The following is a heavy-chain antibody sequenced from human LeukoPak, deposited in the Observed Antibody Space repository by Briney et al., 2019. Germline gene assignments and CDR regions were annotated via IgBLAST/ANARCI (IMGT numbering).Heavy chain of an antibody. CDR3: ARGAYSGSYSLYDY. V-gene: IGHV3-21*01. CDR2: ISSSSGYI. D-gene: IGHD1-26*01. CDR1: GFTFSTYT. J-gene: IGHJ4*02. Sequence: GGSLRLSCAPSGFTFSTYTMNWVRQAPGKGLEWVSSISSSSGYIYYADSVKGRFTISRDNAKDSLYLQMNSLRAEDTAMYYCARGAYSGSYSLYDYWGKGTMVTVSS.